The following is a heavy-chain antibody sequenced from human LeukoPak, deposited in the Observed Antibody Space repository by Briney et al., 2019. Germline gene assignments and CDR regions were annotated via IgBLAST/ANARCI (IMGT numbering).Heavy chain of an antibody. CDR1: GGSISSYY. J-gene: IGHJ5*02. CDR3: ARVKGWFDP. Sequence: KSSETLSLTCTVSGGSISSYYWSWIRQPPGKGLEWIGYIYYSGSTNYNPSLKSRVTISVDTSKNQFPLKLSSVTAADTAVYYCARVKGWFDPWGQGTLVTVSS. V-gene: IGHV4-59*01. CDR2: IYYSGST.